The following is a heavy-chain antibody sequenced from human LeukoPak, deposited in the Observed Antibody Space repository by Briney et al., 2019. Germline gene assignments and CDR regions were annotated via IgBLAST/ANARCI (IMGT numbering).Heavy chain of an antibody. V-gene: IGHV4-59*06. D-gene: IGHD4-17*01. J-gene: IGHJ3*02. CDR3: ARLATVVDAFDI. CDR1: SDSITNSY. CDR2: IYYSGST. Sequence: PSETLSLTCTVSSDSITNSYWSWIRQHPGKGLEWIGYIYYSGSTYYNPSLKSRVAISVDTSKNQFSLKLSSVTAADTAAYYCARLATVVDAFDIWGQGTMVTVSS.